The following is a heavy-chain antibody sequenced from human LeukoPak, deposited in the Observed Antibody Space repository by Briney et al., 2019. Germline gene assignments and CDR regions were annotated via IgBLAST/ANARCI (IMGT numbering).Heavy chain of an antibody. J-gene: IGHJ4*02. CDR2: FDPEDGET. V-gene: IGHV1-24*01. Sequence: ASVKVSCKVSGYTLTELSMHWVRQAPGKGLEWMGGFDPEDGETIYAQKFQGRVTMTRDTSTTTVYMELSGLRSEDTAVYYCARDIPYEVSFGGLTVMGSFVLDYWGQGTLVTVSS. CDR3: ARDIPYEVSFGGLTVMGSFVLDY. D-gene: IGHD3-16*02. CDR1: GYTLTELS.